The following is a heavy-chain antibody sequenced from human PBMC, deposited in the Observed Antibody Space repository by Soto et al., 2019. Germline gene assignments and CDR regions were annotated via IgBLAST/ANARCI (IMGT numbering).Heavy chain of an antibody. V-gene: IGHV3-30-3*01. J-gene: IGHJ4*02. CDR3: AKDDMVRGVIITIFDY. CDR1: GFTFSSYA. Sequence: GGSLRLSCAASGFTFSSYAMHWVRQAPGKGLEWVAVISYDGSNKYYADSVKGRFTISRDNSKNTLYLQMNSLRAEDTAVYYCAKDDMVRGVIITIFDYWGQGTLVTVSS. D-gene: IGHD3-10*01. CDR2: ISYDGSNK.